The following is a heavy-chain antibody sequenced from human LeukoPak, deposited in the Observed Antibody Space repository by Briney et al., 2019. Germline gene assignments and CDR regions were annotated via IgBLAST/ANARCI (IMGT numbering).Heavy chain of an antibody. V-gene: IGHV3-7*01. J-gene: IGHJ6*03. CDR2: IKYDGSEK. CDR3: ARRGSASSGYYRREYMDV. D-gene: IGHD3-3*01. CDR1: GFTFSSYW. Sequence: GGSLRLSCAASGFTFSSYWLSWVRQAPGKGLEWVANIKYDGSEKYYVDSVKGRFTISRDNAKNSLYLQMNSLRAEDTAVYYCARRGSASSGYYRREYMDVWGKGTTVTVSS.